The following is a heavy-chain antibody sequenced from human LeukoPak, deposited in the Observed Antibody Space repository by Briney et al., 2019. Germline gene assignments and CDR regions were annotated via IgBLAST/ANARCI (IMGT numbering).Heavy chain of an antibody. CDR1: GGTFIIYA. Sequence: SVKVSFKASGGTFIIYAISWVRQAPGQGLEWMGGIIPIFGTANYTQKFQGRVTITADESTSTAYMELSSLRSEDTAVYYCARGPGCSGGSCPLNYWGQGTLVTVSS. CDR2: IIPIFGTA. D-gene: IGHD2-15*01. CDR3: ARGPGCSGGSCPLNY. V-gene: IGHV1-69*01. J-gene: IGHJ4*02.